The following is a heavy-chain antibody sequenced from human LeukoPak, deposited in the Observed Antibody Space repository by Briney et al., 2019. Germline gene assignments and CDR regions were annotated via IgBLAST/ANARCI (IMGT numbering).Heavy chain of an antibody. Sequence: GGSLRLSCAASGFTFSNAWMSWVRQAPGKGLEWVGRIKSKTDGGTTDYAAPVKGRFNISRDDSKNTLYLQMNSLKTEDTALYYCTTGIARVSWFGELYPYHGMDVWGQGTTVTVSS. D-gene: IGHD3-10*01. CDR1: GFTFSNAW. V-gene: IGHV3-15*01. CDR2: IKSKTDGGTT. CDR3: TTGIARVSWFGELYPYHGMDV. J-gene: IGHJ6*02.